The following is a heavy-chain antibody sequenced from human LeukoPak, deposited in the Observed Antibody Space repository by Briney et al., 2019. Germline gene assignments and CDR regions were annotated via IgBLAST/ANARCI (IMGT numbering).Heavy chain of an antibody. V-gene: IGHV4-39*01. CDR2: IYYSGST. D-gene: IGHD5-18*01. CDR3: ARATWIQLWLSVFDY. J-gene: IGHJ4*02. Sequence: SETLSLTCAVSGGSISSNSYYWGWIRQPPGKGLEWIGSIYYSGSTYYNPSLKSRVTISVDTSKNQFSPKLSSVTAADTAVYYCARATWIQLWLSVFDYWGQGTLVTVSS. CDR1: GGSISSNSYY.